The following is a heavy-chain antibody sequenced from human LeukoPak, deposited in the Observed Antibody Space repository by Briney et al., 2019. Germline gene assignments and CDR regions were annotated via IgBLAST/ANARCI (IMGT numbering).Heavy chain of an antibody. Sequence: GGFLRLSCAASGFTFSNLWMSWVRQAPGKGPEWVGHIKSKVDGGTADYGAPVKDRFTISRDDSKNTVYLQVNSLKTEDTAVYYCATDVPYTGGGAIVFWGQGTLVTVSS. V-gene: IGHV3-15*01. CDR2: IKSKVDGGTA. J-gene: IGHJ4*02. CDR3: ATDVPYTGGGAIVF. D-gene: IGHD3-16*02. CDR1: GFTFSNLW.